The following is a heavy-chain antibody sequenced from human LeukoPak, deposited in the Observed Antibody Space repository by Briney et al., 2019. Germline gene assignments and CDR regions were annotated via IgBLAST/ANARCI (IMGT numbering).Heavy chain of an antibody. D-gene: IGHD2-2*01. V-gene: IGHV1-46*01. J-gene: IGHJ6*02. CDR3: ARDVRYCSSTSCYRLRYYYYGMDV. Sequence: GASVKVSCKASGYTFTSYYMHWVRQAPGQGLEWMGIINPSGGGTSYAQKFQGRVTMTRDTSTSTVYMELSSLRSEDTAVYYCARDVRYCSSTSCYRLRYYYYGMDVWGQGTTVTVSS. CDR2: INPSGGGT. CDR1: GYTFTSYY.